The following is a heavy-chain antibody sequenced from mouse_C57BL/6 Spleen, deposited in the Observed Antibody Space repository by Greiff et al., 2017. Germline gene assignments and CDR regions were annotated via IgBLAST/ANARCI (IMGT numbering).Heavy chain of an antibody. J-gene: IGHJ2*01. CDR2: ISGGGGNT. D-gene: IGHD2-3*01. CDR1: GFTFSSYT. CDR3: ATIYDGYFPYFDY. Sequence: DVKLVESGGGLVKPGGSLKLSCAASGFTFSSYTMSWVRQTPEKRLEWVATISGGGGNTYYPDSVKGRFTISRDNAKNTLYLQMSSLRSEDTALYYCATIYDGYFPYFDYWGQGTTLTVSS. V-gene: IGHV5-9*01.